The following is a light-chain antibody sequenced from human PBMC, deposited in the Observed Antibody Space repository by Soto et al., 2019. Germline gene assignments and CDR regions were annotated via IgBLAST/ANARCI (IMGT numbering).Light chain of an antibody. J-gene: IGLJ3*02. Sequence: QSALTQPRSVSGSPGQSVTISCTGTSSDVGGYNFVSWYQHHPCKAPKLMIYDVSKRPSGVPDRFSGSKSGSTASLTISGLQAEDEADYYCCSYAGSYTLVFGGGTKLTVL. CDR1: SSDVGGYNF. V-gene: IGLV2-11*01. CDR3: CSYAGSYTLV. CDR2: DVS.